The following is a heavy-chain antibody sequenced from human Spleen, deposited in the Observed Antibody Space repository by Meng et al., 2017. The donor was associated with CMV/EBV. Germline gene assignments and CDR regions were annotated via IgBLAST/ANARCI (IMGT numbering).Heavy chain of an antibody. D-gene: IGHD2-21*01. V-gene: IGHV3-23*03. CDR2: IYSGSSI. Sequence: GGSLRLSCAASGFTFSNYAMSWVRQAPGKGLQWVSVIYSGSSIYYADSVKGRFTISRDNSKNTLYLQMNSLRAEDTAVYYCAKVYEAYNPKSYFDYWGQGTLVTVSS. J-gene: IGHJ4*02. CDR3: AKVYEAYNPKSYFDY. CDR1: GFTFSNYA.